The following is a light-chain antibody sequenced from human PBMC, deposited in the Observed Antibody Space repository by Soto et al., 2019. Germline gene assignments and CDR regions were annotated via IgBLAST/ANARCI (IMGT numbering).Light chain of an antibody. V-gene: IGKV1-5*01. Sequence: TSTLSASVGDRVTIACRASQSLSGWLAWYQQRPGKAPKLLIYDASSLESGVPSRFNGSGSVTEFTLTISSLQPDDFATYYCQQYNNYSWTFGQGTKVDNK. CDR2: DAS. CDR1: QSLSGW. J-gene: IGKJ1*01. CDR3: QQYNNYSWT.